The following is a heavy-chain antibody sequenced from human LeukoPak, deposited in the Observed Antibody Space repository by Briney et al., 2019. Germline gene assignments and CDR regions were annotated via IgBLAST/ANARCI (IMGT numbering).Heavy chain of an antibody. V-gene: IGHV3-23*01. Sequence: PGGSLRLSCAVSGFTLSSYVMTWVRQAPGKGLEWVSVISASGGSSDYADSVKGRFTMSRDNSKNTLDLQINSLRAEDTAVYYCAKGVYRDSLGVVDYWGQGTLVTVSS. J-gene: IGHJ4*02. CDR1: GFTLSSYV. D-gene: IGHD4-17*01. CDR3: AKGVYRDSLGVVDY. CDR2: ISASGGSS.